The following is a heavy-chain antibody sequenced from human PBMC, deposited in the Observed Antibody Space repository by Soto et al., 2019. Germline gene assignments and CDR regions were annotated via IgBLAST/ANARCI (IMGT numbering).Heavy chain of an antibody. CDR1: GGTVASSHW. CDR2: VYHTGDT. Sequence: QVQLQESGPRLVKPSESLSLTCGVSGGTVASSHWWSWVRQSPGRGLGWIGNVYHTGDTNFNPSLQSRVTFSVDKSNNQFSLRLTSVTAADTAVYFCAREIVTAGGNNYFDPWGPGTLVTVSS. V-gene: IGHV4-4*02. D-gene: IGHD2-21*02. CDR3: AREIVTAGGNNYFDP. J-gene: IGHJ5*02.